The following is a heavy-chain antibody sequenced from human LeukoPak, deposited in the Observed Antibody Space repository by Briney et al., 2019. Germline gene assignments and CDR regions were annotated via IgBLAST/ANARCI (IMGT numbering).Heavy chain of an antibody. CDR1: GFTFSRYS. CDR3: ATFRLYNSAPDY. J-gene: IGHJ4*02. CDR2: ISSSSSTI. V-gene: IGHV3-48*01. D-gene: IGHD6-19*01. Sequence: GGSLRLSCAASGFTFSRYSMNWVRQAPGKGLEWVSYISSSSSTIYYADSVKGRFTISRDNAKNSLYLQVNGLRAEDTAVYYCATFRLYNSAPDYWGQGTLVTVSS.